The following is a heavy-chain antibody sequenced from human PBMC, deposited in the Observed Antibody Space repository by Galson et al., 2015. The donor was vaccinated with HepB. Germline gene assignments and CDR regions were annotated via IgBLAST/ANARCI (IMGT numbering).Heavy chain of an antibody. J-gene: IGHJ3*01. D-gene: IGHD2-8*02. V-gene: IGHV3-23*01. CDR3: ARRAYCSGGECFSHTFDV. CDR1: GFTFSSYD. Sequence: SLRLSCAASGFTFSSYDMTWVRQAPGKGLEWVSSISNSGGSTNYAESVKGRFTISRDNSKNTLYLQMNSLRADDTAIYYCARRAYCSGGECFSHTFDVWGQGTMVTVSS. CDR2: ISNSGGST.